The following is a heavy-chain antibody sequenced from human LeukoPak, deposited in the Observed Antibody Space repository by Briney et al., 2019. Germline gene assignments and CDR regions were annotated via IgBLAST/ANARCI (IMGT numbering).Heavy chain of an antibody. CDR1: GGTFSSYA. Sequence: ASVKVSCKASGGTFSSYAISWVRQAPGQGLEWMGRIIPIFGTANYAQKFQGRVTITADKSTSTAYMELSSLRSEDTAVYYCARHKTHCSGGSCYNYYFDYGGQGTLVTVSS. CDR2: IIPIFGTA. J-gene: IGHJ4*02. V-gene: IGHV1-69*06. CDR3: ARHKTHCSGGSCYNYYFDY. D-gene: IGHD2-15*01.